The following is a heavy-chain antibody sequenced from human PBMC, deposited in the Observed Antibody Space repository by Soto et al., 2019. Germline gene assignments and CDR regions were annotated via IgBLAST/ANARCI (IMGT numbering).Heavy chain of an antibody. Sequence: ASVKVSCKASGYTFTSYDINWVRQATGQGLEWMGWMNPNSGNTGYAQKFQGRVTMTRNASISTAYMELSSLRSEDTAVYYCARMGYFYGYYYYYYYMDVWGKGTTVTVSS. V-gene: IGHV1-8*01. D-gene: IGHD5-18*01. J-gene: IGHJ6*03. CDR1: GYTFTSYD. CDR3: ARMGYFYGYYYYYYYMDV. CDR2: MNPNSGNT.